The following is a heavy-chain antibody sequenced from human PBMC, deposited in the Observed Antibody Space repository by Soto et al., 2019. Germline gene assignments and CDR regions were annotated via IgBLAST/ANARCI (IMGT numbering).Heavy chain of an antibody. V-gene: IGHV4-59*01. CDR1: GGSISSYY. CDR2: IYYSGST. Sequence: QVQLQESGPGLVNPSETLSLTCTVSGGSISSYYWSWIRQPPGKGLEWIGYIYYSGSTNYNPSLKSRVTISVDTSKNQYSLKLTSVTAADTAVYYCARRYGGNFDYWGQGTLVTVSS. D-gene: IGHD1-26*01. CDR3: ARRYGGNFDY. J-gene: IGHJ4*02.